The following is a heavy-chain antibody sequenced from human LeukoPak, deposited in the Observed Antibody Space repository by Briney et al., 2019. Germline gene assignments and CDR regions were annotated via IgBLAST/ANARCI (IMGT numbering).Heavy chain of an antibody. CDR1: GFTFSNYG. CDR2: IWYDGSNK. CDR3: AKEGFDS. J-gene: IGHJ4*02. Sequence: GGSLRLSYTASGFTFSNYGMHWVRQAPGKGLEWVAVIWYDGSNKYYVDSVKGRFTISRDNSKNTLYLQMNSLRAEDTAVYYCAKEGFDSWGQGTLVTVSS. V-gene: IGHV3-33*06.